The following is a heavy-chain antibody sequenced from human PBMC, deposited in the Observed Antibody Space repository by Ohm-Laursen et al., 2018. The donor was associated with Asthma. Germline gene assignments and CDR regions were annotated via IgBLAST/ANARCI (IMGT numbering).Heavy chain of an antibody. CDR2: IWYDGSNK. Sequence: SLRLSCTASGFTFSSFGMHWVRQAPGKGLEWVAVIWYDGSNKYYADSVKGRFAISRDNSKNTLYLQMNSLRAEDTAVYYCARDQDGMDVWGQGTTVTVSS. CDR3: ARDQDGMDV. V-gene: IGHV3-33*01. CDR1: GFTFSSFG. J-gene: IGHJ6*02.